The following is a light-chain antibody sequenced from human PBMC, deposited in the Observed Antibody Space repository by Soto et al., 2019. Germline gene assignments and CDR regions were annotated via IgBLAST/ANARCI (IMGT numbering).Light chain of an antibody. V-gene: IGKV2-30*02. CDR3: MQGTHWPIT. CDR1: QSLVHSDGIAY. Sequence: DVVMTQYPLSLPVTLGQPASISCRSNQSLVHSDGIAYFSWFQQRPGRSPRRLIYKVSNRDSGVPARFSGSGSGTDFALKISRVEAEDVGVYYCMQGTHWPITFGQGTLLAIK. CDR2: KVS. J-gene: IGKJ5*01.